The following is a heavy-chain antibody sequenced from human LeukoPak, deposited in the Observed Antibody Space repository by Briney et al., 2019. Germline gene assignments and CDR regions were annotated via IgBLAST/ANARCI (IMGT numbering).Heavy chain of an antibody. D-gene: IGHD6-13*01. J-gene: IGHJ6*02. CDR2: ISSSGSTI. CDR1: GFTFSDYY. Sequence: PGGSLRLSCAASGFTFSDYYMSWIRQAPGKGLEWVSYISSSGSTIYYADSVKGRFTISRDNAKNSLYLQMNSLRAEDTAVYYCARDKGVYSSSWYPKPGTAYYYYGMDVWGQGTTVTVSS. CDR3: ARDKGVYSSSWYPKPGTAYYYYGMDV. V-gene: IGHV3-11*01.